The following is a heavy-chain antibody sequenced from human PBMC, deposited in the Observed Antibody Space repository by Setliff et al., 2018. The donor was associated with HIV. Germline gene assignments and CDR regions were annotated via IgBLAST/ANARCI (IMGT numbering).Heavy chain of an antibody. CDR1: GGTFSSYA. D-gene: IGHD3-10*01. V-gene: IGHV1-69*13. CDR3: AGTSGKVIPYYFDY. Sequence: VASVKVSCKASGGTFSSYAISWVRQAPGQGLEWMGGIIPIFGTANYAQKFQGRVTITADESTSTAYMELSSLRSEDTAVYYCAGTSGKVIPYYFDYWGQGTLVTVSS. CDR2: IIPIFGTA. J-gene: IGHJ4*02.